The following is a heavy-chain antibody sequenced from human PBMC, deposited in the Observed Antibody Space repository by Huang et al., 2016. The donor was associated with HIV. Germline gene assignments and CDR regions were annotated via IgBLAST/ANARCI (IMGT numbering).Heavy chain of an antibody. CDR3: ARHFAYYDSSGYTPWDAFDI. Sequence: GGSITSSSYYWGWIRQPPGKGLEWVGSIYYSGSTDYNPSLKSRVTVSVDTSKNQFSLKRSSGTAADTAVYYCARHFAYYDSSGYTPWDAFDIWGQGTMVTVSS. CDR2: IYYSGST. V-gene: IGHV4-39*01. D-gene: IGHD3-22*01. J-gene: IGHJ3*02. CDR1: GGSITSSSYY.